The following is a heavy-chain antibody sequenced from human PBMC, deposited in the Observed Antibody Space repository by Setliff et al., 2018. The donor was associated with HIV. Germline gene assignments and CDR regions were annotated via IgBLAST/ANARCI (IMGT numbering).Heavy chain of an antibody. D-gene: IGHD3-22*01. CDR3: ARADRSDFRERFKWFDP. CDR1: GDSIRSGSYY. V-gene: IGHV4-61*02. CDR2: MYTSGST. Sequence: SETLSLTCTVSGDSIRSGSYYWSWIRQPAGKGLEWIGRMYTSGSTNYNPSLKSRVTISIDMSKNQFSLKLSYVTAADTAVYYCARADRSDFRERFKWFDPWGQGTLVTSPQ. J-gene: IGHJ5*02.